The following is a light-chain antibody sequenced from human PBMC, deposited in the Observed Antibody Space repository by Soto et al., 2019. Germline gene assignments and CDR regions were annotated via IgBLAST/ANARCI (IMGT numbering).Light chain of an antibody. CDR3: AAWDDSLSGVV. J-gene: IGLJ2*01. Sequence: QSVLTQPPSASGTPGQSVTISCSGSSSNIGSNYVYWYQQLPGTAPKVLIYRNNQRPSGVPDRFSGSKSGTSASLGISGLRSEDEADYYCAAWDDSLSGVVFGGGTKLT. V-gene: IGLV1-47*01. CDR1: SSNIGSNY. CDR2: RNN.